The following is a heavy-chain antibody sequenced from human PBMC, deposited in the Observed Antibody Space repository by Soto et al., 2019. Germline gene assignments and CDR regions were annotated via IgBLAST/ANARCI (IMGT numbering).Heavy chain of an antibody. V-gene: IGHV4-31*03. D-gene: IGHD3-10*01. J-gene: IGHJ5*02. CDR1: GGSLSSGGYY. CDR3: ARLLFGAANWFDP. CDR2: IYYSGST. Sequence: SETLSLTCTVSGGSLSSGGYYWSWIRQHPGKGLEWIGYIYYSGSTYYNPSLKSRVTISVDTSKNQFSLKLSSVTAADTAVYYCARLLFGAANWFDPWGQGTLVTVSS.